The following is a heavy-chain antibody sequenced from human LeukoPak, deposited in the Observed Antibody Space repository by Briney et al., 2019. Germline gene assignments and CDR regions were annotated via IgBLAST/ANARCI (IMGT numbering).Heavy chain of an antibody. Sequence: KSGGSLRLSCAASGFTFSSYSMNWVRQAPGKGLEWVSSISSSSSYIYYADSVKGRFTISRDNAKNSLYLQMNSLRAEDTAVYYCARDGDPYYDFWSGYPKNKYNWFDPWGQGTLVTVSS. D-gene: IGHD3-3*01. CDR2: ISSSSSYI. CDR1: GFTFSSYS. V-gene: IGHV3-21*01. CDR3: ARDGDPYYDFWSGYPKNKYNWFDP. J-gene: IGHJ5*02.